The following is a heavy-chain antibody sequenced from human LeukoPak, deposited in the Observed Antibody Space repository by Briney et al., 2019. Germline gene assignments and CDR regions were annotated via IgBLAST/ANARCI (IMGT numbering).Heavy chain of an antibody. Sequence: SETLSLTCTVSGGSISSYYWSWIRQPPGKGLEWIGYIYYSGSTNYNPSLKSRVTISVDTSKNQFSLKLSSVTAADTAVYYCARTTSVGYCSGGSCYSSKLFDYWGQGTLVTVSS. CDR2: IYYSGST. CDR3: ARTTSVGYCSGGSCYSSKLFDY. V-gene: IGHV4-59*08. J-gene: IGHJ4*02. CDR1: GGSISSYY. D-gene: IGHD2-15*01.